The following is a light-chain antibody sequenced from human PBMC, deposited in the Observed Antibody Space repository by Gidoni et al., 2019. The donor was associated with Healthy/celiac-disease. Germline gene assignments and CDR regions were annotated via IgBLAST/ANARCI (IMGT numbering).Light chain of an antibody. CDR3: QQYNSYPT. V-gene: IGKV1-5*03. CDR1: QSISSW. Sequence: DIQMTQSPSTLSASVGDRVTITCRASQSISSWLAWYQQKPGKAPKLLIYKASSLESGVPSRFSGRGSGTEFTLTISILQPDDVATYYCQQYNSYPTFGQGTKVEIK. J-gene: IGKJ1*01. CDR2: KAS.